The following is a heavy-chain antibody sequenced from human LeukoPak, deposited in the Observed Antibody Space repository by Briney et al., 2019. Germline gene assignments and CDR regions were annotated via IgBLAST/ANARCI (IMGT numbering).Heavy chain of an antibody. D-gene: IGHD4-23*01. V-gene: IGHV3-48*01. CDR1: GFTFSSYS. CDR3: ARDLGRWYPLRMDV. Sequence: GGSLRLSCAASGFTFSSYSMNWVRQAPGKGLEWVSYISSSSSTIYYADSVKGRFTISRDNAKNSLYLQMNSLRAEDTAVYYCARDLGRWYPLRMDVWGQGTTVTVSS. J-gene: IGHJ6*02. CDR2: ISSSSSTI.